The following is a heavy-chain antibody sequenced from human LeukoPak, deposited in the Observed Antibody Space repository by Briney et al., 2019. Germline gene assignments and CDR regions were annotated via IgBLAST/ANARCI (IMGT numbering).Heavy chain of an antibody. Sequence: PGGSLRLSCAASGFSFDDNAMYWVRQAPGKGLEWVSPISGDGATTYYVDSVKGRFTISRDNSKNTLYLQMNSLRPEDTSVYYCAKDRTYDYGTYDAFDIWGPGTMVTVSS. CDR3: AKDRTYDYGTYDAFDI. CDR1: GFSFDDNA. V-gene: IGHV3-43*02. D-gene: IGHD4-17*01. J-gene: IGHJ3*02. CDR2: ISGDGATT.